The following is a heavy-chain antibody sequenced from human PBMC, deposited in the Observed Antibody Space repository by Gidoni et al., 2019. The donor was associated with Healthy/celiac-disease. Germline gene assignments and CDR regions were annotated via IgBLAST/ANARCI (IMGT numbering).Heavy chain of an antibody. CDR2: ISSSSSYI. D-gene: IGHD2-15*01. CDR1: GFTFSSES. V-gene: IGHV3-21*01. CDR3: ARDLEAYCSGGSCYSDY. Sequence: EVQLVESGGGRVKPGGSRRPSCAASGFTFSSESMNWVRQAPGKGLEWVSSISSSSSYIYYADSVKGRFTISRDNAKNSLYLQMNSLRAEDTAVYYCARDLEAYCSGGSCYSDYWGQGTLVTVSS. J-gene: IGHJ4*02.